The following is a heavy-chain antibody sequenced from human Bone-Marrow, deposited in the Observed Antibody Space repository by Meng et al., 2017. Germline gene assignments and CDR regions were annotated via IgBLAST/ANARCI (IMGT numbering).Heavy chain of an antibody. D-gene: IGHD2-15*01. CDR1: GFTFSSYA. J-gene: IGHJ4*02. CDR3: ARDRGGIDY. V-gene: IGHV3-30*01. CDR2: ISYDGSNK. Sequence: QGQRVESGGGVVQPGRSLRLSCAASGFTFSSYAMHWVRQAQGKGLEWVAVISYDGSNKYYADSVKGRFTISRDNSKNTLYLQMNSLRAEDTAVYYCARDRGGIDYWGQGTLVTVSS.